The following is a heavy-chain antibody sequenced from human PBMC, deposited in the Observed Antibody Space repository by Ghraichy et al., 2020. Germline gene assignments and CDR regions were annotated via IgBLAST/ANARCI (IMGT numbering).Heavy chain of an antibody. V-gene: IGHV4-39*01. D-gene: IGHD5-12*01. J-gene: IGHJ6*03. CDR3: ARLYSGYYMDV. Sequence: SETLSLTCTVSGGSISSSIQYWDWIRQPPGKGLEWIGSISYSGSTYYNPSLKSRVTISVDTSKNQFSLKLSSVTAADTAVYYCARLYSGYYMDVWGKGTTVTV. CDR2: ISYSGST. CDR1: GGSISSSIQY.